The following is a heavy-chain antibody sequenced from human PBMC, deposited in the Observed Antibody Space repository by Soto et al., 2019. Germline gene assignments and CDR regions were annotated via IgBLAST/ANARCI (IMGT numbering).Heavy chain of an antibody. J-gene: IGHJ4*02. CDR3: ARDKGYGDDLDS. Sequence: VQMVESGGGLVKPGGSLRLSCAASGFSFSDYYMRWVRQAPGKGLEWVSSISGKSTYIYYEASVNGRFTISGENARNSVYLQVPSLRDEDTAVYYCARDKGYGDDLDSWGQGTLVTVSS. V-gene: IGHV3-21*01. CDR1: GFSFSDYY. CDR2: ISGKSTYI. D-gene: IGHD4-17*01.